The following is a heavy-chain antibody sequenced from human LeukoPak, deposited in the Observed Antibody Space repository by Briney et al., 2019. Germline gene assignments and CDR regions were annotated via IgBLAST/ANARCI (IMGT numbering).Heavy chain of an antibody. J-gene: IGHJ4*02. CDR3: AKGGSSWYDAYFDY. V-gene: IGHV3-23*01. CDR2: ISGSGGST. CDR1: GFTFSSYA. Sequence: LSGGSLRLSCAASGFTFSSYAMSWVRQAPGKGLEWVSAISGSGGSTYYADSVKGRFTISRDNSKNTLYLQMNSLRAEDTAVYYCAKGGSSWYDAYFDYWGQGTLVTVSS. D-gene: IGHD6-13*01.